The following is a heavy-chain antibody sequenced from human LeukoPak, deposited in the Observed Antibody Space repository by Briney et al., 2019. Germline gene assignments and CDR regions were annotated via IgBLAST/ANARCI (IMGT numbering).Heavy chain of an antibody. CDR3: ARDSGGYGNFDY. J-gene: IGHJ4*02. D-gene: IGHD5-12*01. V-gene: IGHV4-59*12. CDR1: GGSISSYY. Sequence: PSETLSLTCTVSGGSISSYYWSWIQQPPGKGLEWIGYIYYSGSTNYNPSPKSRVTISVDTSTNQFSLKLSSVTAADTAVYYCARDSGGYGNFDYWGQGTLVTVSS. CDR2: IYYSGST.